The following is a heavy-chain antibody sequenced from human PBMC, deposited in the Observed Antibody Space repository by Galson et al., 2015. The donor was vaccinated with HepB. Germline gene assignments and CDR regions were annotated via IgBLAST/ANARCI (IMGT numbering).Heavy chain of an antibody. CDR3: AGPNYGQYYFDY. Sequence: SLRLACAASGLTFSSYAMTWVRQTPGKGLGWVSAIGDSGGSTSYADSVKGRFTISRDNSKSTLYLLMHSLRAEDTAVYYCAGPNYGQYYFDYWGQGTLVTVSS. J-gene: IGHJ4*02. CDR2: IGDSGGST. V-gene: IGHV3-23*01. D-gene: IGHD3-16*01. CDR1: GLTFSSYA.